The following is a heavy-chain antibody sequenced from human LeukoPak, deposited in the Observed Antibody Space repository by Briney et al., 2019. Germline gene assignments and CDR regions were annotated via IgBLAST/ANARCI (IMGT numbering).Heavy chain of an antibody. CDR2: FKPNSGVT. J-gene: IGHJ4*02. CDR3: ARPTYCGSNCYFNFDY. D-gene: IGHD2-21*02. Sequence: GASVKVSCKTSGYTFATYFMHWVRQAPGQGLEWMGYFKPNSGVTNYAQKFRGRVTMTWDTSISTAYIELSGLTSDDTAIYYCARPTYCGSNCYFNFDYWGQGTLVTVSS. CDR1: GYTFATYF. V-gene: IGHV1-2*02.